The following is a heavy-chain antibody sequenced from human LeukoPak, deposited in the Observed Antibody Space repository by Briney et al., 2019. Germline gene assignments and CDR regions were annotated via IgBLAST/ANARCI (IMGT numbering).Heavy chain of an antibody. CDR3: ARDRGIVALYVYYYYYYMDV. D-gene: IGHD5-12*01. CDR1: GYTFTSYG. Sequence: ASVKVSCKASGYTFTSYGISWVRQAPGQGLEWMGWISAYNGNTNYAQKLQGRVTMTTDTSTSTAYMELRSLRSDDTAVYYCARDRGIVALYVYYYYYYMDVWGKGTTVTVSS. V-gene: IGHV1-18*01. J-gene: IGHJ6*03. CDR2: ISAYNGNT.